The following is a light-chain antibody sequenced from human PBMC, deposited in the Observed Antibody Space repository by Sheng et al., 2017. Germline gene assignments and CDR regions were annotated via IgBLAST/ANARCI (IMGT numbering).Light chain of an antibody. J-gene: IGLJ3*02. Sequence: SYELTQPPSVPVAPGKTANITCGGDNVGSKSVHWYQQKPGQAPVLVIFDDSDRAPGIPERFFGSNSGNTATLTINRVEAGDEADYYCQVWDRLSDNPNWVFGGGTKADRP. CDR1: NVGSKS. V-gene: IGLV3-21*04. CDR3: QVWDRLSDNPNWV. CDR2: DDS.